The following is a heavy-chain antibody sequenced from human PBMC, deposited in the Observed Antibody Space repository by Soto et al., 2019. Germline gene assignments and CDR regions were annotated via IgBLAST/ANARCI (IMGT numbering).Heavy chain of an antibody. CDR2: ISSSGYT. CDR1: GFTFSDYY. D-gene: IGHD3-10*02. CDR3: ARREYVCLDY. V-gene: IGHV3-11*05. Sequence: QVQLEESGGGLVKPGGSLRLSCAASGFTFSDYYMSWIRQAPGKGLEWVSYISSSGYTKYADSVKGRFTISRDNAKDSLSLQMNSLRVDDTAVYYCARREYVCLDYWGQGTLVTVSS. J-gene: IGHJ4*02.